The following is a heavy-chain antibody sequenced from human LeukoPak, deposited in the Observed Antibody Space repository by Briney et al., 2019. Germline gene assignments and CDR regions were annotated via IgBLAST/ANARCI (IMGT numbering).Heavy chain of an antibody. V-gene: IGHV1-69*05. Sequence: SVKVSCKASGGTSSSYAISWVRQAPGQGLEWMGRIIPIFGTANYAQKFQGRVTITTDESTSTAYMELSSLRSEDTAVYYCAGQYYDTLTDAFDIWGQGTMVTVSS. J-gene: IGHJ3*02. D-gene: IGHD3-9*01. CDR1: GGTSSSYA. CDR2: IIPIFGTA. CDR3: AGQYYDTLTDAFDI.